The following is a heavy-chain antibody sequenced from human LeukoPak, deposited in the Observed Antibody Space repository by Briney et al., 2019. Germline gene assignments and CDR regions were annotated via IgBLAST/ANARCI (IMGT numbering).Heavy chain of an antibody. V-gene: IGHV1-69*13. J-gene: IGHJ4*02. CDR3: ARGGRYSYGPVDY. CDR1: GYTFTDYY. CDR2: IIPIFGTA. D-gene: IGHD5-18*01. Sequence: SVKVSCKVSGYTFTDYYMHWVQQAPGKGLEWMGGIIPIFGTANYAQKFQGRVTITADESTSTAYMELSSLRSEDTAVYYCARGGRYSYGPVDYWGQGTLVTVSS.